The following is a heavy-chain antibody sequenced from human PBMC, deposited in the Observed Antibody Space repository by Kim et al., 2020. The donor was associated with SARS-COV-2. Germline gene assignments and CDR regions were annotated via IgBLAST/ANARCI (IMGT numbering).Heavy chain of an antibody. CDR3: ARRYCSGGSCYDF. J-gene: IGHJ4*02. V-gene: IGHV3-20*03. Sequence: GYAYAVKGGITNSRDNAKNSRYLQMNRLRAEDTALYYCARRYCSGGSCYDFWGQGTLVTVSS. D-gene: IGHD2-15*01.